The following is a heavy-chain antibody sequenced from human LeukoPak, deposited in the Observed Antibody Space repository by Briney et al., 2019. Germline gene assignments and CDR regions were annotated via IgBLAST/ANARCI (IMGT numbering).Heavy chain of an antibody. Sequence: GSLRLSCAASGFNFSNYDMHWVRQAPGKGLEWVAFIRYDGSDKYYADSVKGRFTISRDNSKNTLYVQMNSLRNEDTAVYYCAKGDTSWGQGTLVTVSS. J-gene: IGHJ5*02. V-gene: IGHV3-30*02. D-gene: IGHD2-21*02. CDR3: AKGDTS. CDR2: IRYDGSDK. CDR1: GFNFSNYD.